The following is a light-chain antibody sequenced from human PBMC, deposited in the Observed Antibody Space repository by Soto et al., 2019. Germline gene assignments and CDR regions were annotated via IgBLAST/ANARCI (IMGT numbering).Light chain of an antibody. CDR1: SSDAGGYNY. Sequence: QSVLTQPASMSGSPGPSSTISCTGTSSDAGGYNYVSWYQQHPGKAPKLIIYEVSNRPSGVSNRFSGSKSGNTASLTISGLQAEDEAAYYCSSYTSSSTPEVFGTGTKVTVL. J-gene: IGLJ1*01. V-gene: IGLV2-14*01. CDR2: EVS. CDR3: SSYTSSSTPEV.